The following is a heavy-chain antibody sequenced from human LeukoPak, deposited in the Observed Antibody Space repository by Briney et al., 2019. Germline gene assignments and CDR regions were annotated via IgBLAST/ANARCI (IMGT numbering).Heavy chain of an antibody. CDR3: ANGNRCTSPNCLGYYYFYMDV. Sequence: GGSLRLSCAVSGFTFSSEGMGWVRQAPGKGLEWVSSISSSGGSTYYADSVKGRFTISRDNSKNTLYLQMNSLRAEDTAVYYCANGNRCTSPNCLGYYYFYMDVWGKGTTVTVSS. J-gene: IGHJ6*03. CDR2: ISSSGGST. CDR1: GFTFSSEG. D-gene: IGHD2-8*01. V-gene: IGHV3-23*01.